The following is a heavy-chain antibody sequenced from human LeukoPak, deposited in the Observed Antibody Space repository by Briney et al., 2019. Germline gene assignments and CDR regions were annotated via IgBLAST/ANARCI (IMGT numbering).Heavy chain of an antibody. CDR1: GGSISSYH. Sequence: PSETLSLTCTVSGGSISSYHWSWIRQPPGKGLEWIGYIYYSGSTNYNPSLKSRVTISVDTSKNQFSLKLSSVTAADTAVYYCARVPSLEWLFAYFDYWGQGTLVTVSS. V-gene: IGHV4-59*01. CDR2: IYYSGST. CDR3: ARVPSLEWLFAYFDY. D-gene: IGHD3-3*01. J-gene: IGHJ4*02.